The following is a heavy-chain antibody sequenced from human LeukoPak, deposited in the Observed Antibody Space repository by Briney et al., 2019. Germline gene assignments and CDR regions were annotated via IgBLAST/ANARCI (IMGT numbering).Heavy chain of an antibody. CDR1: GFTFSNYA. CDR3: AREKTRESYYYFDY. V-gene: IGHV3-23*01. CDR2: ISGGGSNT. D-gene: IGHD2/OR15-2a*01. J-gene: IGHJ4*02. Sequence: PGGSLRLSCAASGFTFSNYAMSWVRQAPGKGLEWVTDISGGGSNTYYADSVKGRFTISRDNSKNTLYLQMNTLRAEDTAVYYCAREKTRESYYYFDYWGQGALVTVSS.